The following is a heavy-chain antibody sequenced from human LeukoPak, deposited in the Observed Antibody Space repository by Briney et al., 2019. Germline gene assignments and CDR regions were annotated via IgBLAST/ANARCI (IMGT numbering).Heavy chain of an antibody. Sequence: ASVKVSCKASGYTFTSYYMHWVRQAPGQGLEWMGIINPSGGSTSYAQKFQGRVTMTRDTSTSIVYMELSSLRSEDTAVYYCARDGNVVVPAVTNWFDPWGQGTLVTVSS. D-gene: IGHD2-2*01. V-gene: IGHV1-46*01. CDR1: GYTFTSYY. J-gene: IGHJ5*02. CDR2: INPSGGST. CDR3: ARDGNVVVPAVTNWFDP.